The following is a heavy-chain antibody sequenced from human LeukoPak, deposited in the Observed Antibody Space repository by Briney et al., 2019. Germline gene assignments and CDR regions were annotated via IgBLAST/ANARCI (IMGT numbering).Heavy chain of an antibody. V-gene: IGHV3-30*04. J-gene: IGHJ5*02. CDR2: ISYDGSNK. Sequence: PGGSLRLSCAASGFTFSSYAMHWVRQAPGKGLEWVAVISYDGSNKYYADSVKGRFTISRDNSKNTLYLQMNSLRAEDTAVYYCARDGGRADYVGWFDPWGQGTLVTVPS. CDR3: ARDGGRADYVGWFDP. CDR1: GFTFSSYA. D-gene: IGHD4-23*01.